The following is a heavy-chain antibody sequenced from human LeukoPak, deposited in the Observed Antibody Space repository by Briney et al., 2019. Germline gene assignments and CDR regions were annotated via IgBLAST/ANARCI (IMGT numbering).Heavy chain of an antibody. CDR1: GFTFSSYS. CDR2: ISSSSSTI. Sequence: GGSLRLSCAASGFTFSSYSMNWVRQAPGKGLEWVSYISSSSSTIYYADSVKGRFTISRDNAKNSLYLQMTSLRAEDTAVYYCAKNGPKGPFVRYFDYWGQGTLITVSS. D-gene: IGHD2-8*01. J-gene: IGHJ4*02. CDR3: AKNGPKGPFVRYFDY. V-gene: IGHV3-48*01.